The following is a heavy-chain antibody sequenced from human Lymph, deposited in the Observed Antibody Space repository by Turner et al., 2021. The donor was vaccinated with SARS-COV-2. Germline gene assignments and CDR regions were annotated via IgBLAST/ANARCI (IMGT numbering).Heavy chain of an antibody. V-gene: IGHV1-8*02. D-gene: IGHD1-26*01. CDR1: GYTFTSYD. J-gene: IGHJ6*02. Sequence: QVQLVQSGAEVKKPGASVTVSCKAPGYTFTSYDINWVRQATGQGLEWMGGMNPNSGNTGYEQKFQGRVTMTRNNSISTAYMELSSLRSEDTAVYYCARGRYSGGGMDVWGQGTTVTVSS. CDR2: MNPNSGNT. CDR3: ARGRYSGGGMDV.